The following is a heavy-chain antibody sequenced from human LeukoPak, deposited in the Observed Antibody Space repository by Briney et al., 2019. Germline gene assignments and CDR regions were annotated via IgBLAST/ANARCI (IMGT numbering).Heavy chain of an antibody. D-gene: IGHD3-22*01. CDR1: GYTFTSYG. J-gene: IGHJ4*02. V-gene: IGHV1-18*01. CDR2: ISAYNGNT. CDR3: ARGGEVYYYDSSGYKNPGN. Sequence: ASVKVSCKASGYTFTSYGISWVRQAPGQGLEWMGWISAYNGNTNYAQKLQGRVTMATDTSTSTAYMELSRLRSDDTAVYYCARGGEVYYYDSSGYKNPGNWGQGTLVTVSS.